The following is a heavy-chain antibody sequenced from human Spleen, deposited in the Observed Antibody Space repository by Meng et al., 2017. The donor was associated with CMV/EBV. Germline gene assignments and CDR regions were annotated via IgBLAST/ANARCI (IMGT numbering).Heavy chain of an antibody. CDR1: TFSNAW. Sequence: TFSNAWMSWVRQAPGKGLEWVGRIKSKTDGGTTDYAAPVKGRFTISRDDSKNTLYLQMNSLKTEDTAVYYCTTGAYYDFWSGYLRGDYWGQGTLVTVSS. J-gene: IGHJ4*02. V-gene: IGHV3-15*01. CDR2: IKSKTDGGTT. D-gene: IGHD3-3*01. CDR3: TTGAYYDFWSGYLRGDY.